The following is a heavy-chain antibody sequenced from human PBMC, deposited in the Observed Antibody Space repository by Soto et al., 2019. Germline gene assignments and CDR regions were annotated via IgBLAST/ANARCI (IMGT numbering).Heavy chain of an antibody. CDR3: ARDRFGTPSAHPLYYFDF. CDR1: GFTFSNYW. J-gene: IGHJ4*02. D-gene: IGHD1-1*01. Sequence: GVLRLSCVGSGFTFSNYWMHWVRQAPGKGPEWVAAISGSDGYTDYADSVRGRFTISRDNSKNTLSLQMTSLRVEDTAVYYCARDRFGTPSAHPLYYFDFWGQGTLVTVSS. CDR2: ISGSDGYT. V-gene: IGHV3-23*01.